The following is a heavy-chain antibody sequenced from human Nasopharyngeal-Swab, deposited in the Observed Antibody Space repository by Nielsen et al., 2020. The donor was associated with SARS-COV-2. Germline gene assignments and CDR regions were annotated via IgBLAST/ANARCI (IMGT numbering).Heavy chain of an antibody. CDR3: AKGAFFTYNWNSFDY. D-gene: IGHD1/OR15-1a*01. CDR2: ISYDGSNK. V-gene: IGHV3-30*18. J-gene: IGHJ4*02. Sequence: GGSLRLSCAASGFTFSSYDMHWVRQAPGKGLEWVAVISYDGSNKYYADSVKGRFTISRDNSKNTLYLQMNSLRAEDTAVYYCAKGAFFTYNWNSFDYWGQGTLVTVSS. CDR1: GFTFSSYD.